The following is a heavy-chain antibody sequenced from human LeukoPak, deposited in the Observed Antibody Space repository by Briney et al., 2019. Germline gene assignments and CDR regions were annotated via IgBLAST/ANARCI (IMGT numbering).Heavy chain of an antibody. Sequence: APVKVSCKASGYTFTSYGISWVRQAPGQGLEWMGWISAYNGNTNYAQKLQGRVTMTTDTSTSTAYMELRSLRSDDTAVYYCARDTDTAMVLNGAALDYWGQGTLVTVSS. D-gene: IGHD5-18*01. CDR2: ISAYNGNT. CDR1: GYTFTSYG. J-gene: IGHJ4*02. V-gene: IGHV1-18*01. CDR3: ARDTDTAMVLNGAALDY.